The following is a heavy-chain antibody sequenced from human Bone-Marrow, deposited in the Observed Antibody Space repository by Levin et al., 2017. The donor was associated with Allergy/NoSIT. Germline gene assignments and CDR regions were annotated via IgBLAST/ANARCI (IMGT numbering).Heavy chain of an antibody. V-gene: IGHV3-7*01. D-gene: IGHD3-10*01. CDR3: ARDHDGEDEYFDF. Sequence: GGSLRLSCAASGFTFRTFWMSWVRQAPGKGPEWVANIKQDGSDKYYVDSVEGRFTVSRDNAKNSLYLQMNSLRVEDTAVYYCARDHDGEDEYFDFWGQGTLVTVSS. CDR2: IKQDGSDK. J-gene: IGHJ4*02. CDR1: GFTFRTFW.